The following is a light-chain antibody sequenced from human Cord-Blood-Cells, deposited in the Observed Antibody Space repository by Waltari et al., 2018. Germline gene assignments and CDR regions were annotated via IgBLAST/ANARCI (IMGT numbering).Light chain of an antibody. J-gene: IGKJ3*01. CDR1: QSVSRY. CDR2: DTS. CDR3: QQRSNWPPFT. V-gene: IGKV3-11*01. Sequence: ESVLTQSPATLSLSPGERATLSCSASQSVSRYLAWYQQKPGQAPRLLIYDTSNRATGSPARFSGSGSGTDFTLTISSLEPEDFAVYYCQQRSNWPPFTFGPGTKVDIK.